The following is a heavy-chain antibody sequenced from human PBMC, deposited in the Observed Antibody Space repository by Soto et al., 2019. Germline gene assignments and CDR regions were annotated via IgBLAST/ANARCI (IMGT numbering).Heavy chain of an antibody. CDR3: AQEGRGAQDY. Sequence: PAPAQGLEWMGIINPSGGSTSYAQKFQGRVTMTRDTSTSTVYMELSSLRSEDTAVYYCAQEGRGAQDYWGQGTLVTV. CDR2: INPSGGST. V-gene: IGHV1-46*01. J-gene: IGHJ4*02. D-gene: IGHD4-17*01.